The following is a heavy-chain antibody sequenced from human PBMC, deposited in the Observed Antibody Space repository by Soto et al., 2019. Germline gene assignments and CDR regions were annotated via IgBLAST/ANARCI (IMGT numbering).Heavy chain of an antibody. Sequence: SVKVSCKASGGTFSSYTISWVRQAPGQGLEWMGRIIPILGIANYAQKFQGRVTITADKSTSTAYMELSSLRSEDMAVYYCARTYSSGFGLFGWGQGTLVTVSS. D-gene: IGHD6-19*01. J-gene: IGHJ4*02. CDR3: ARTYSSGFGLFG. V-gene: IGHV1-69*02. CDR2: IIPILGIA. CDR1: GGTFSSYT.